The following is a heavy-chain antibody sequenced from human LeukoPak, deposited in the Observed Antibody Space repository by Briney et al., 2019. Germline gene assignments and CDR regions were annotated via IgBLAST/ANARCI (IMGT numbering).Heavy chain of an antibody. CDR2: IGTAGDP. CDR3: AREGRGSGYYRTGAFDI. D-gene: IGHD3-22*01. V-gene: IGHV3-13*05. J-gene: IGHJ3*02. CDR1: GFTFSSYD. Sequence: PGGSLRLSCAASGFTFSSYDMHWVRQATGKGLEWVSAIGTAGDPYYPGSVKGRFTISRENAKNSLYLQMNSLRAGDTAVYYCAREGRGSGYYRTGAFDIWGQGTMVTVSS.